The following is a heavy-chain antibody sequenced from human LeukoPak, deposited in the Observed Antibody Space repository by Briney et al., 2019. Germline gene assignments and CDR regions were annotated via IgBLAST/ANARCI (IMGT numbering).Heavy chain of an antibody. Sequence: SETLSLTCAVYGESLKSYYWSWIRRSRGKGVVWFGEIYDSGSTVHSPPRKSRVTISLGPSKQQFSLSLTSVTAADTAVYYCARGAWATRLGSWGLGTPVIVSS. CDR3: ARGAWATRLGS. CDR1: GESLKSYY. J-gene: IGHJ4*02. V-gene: IGHV4-34*01. CDR2: IYDSGST. D-gene: IGHD2-15*01.